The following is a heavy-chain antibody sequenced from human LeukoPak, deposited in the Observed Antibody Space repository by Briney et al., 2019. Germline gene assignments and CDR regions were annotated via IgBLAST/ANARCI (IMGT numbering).Heavy chain of an antibody. D-gene: IGHD6-6*01. CDR3: AKVRGSSSRGWFDP. Sequence: GGSLRLSCAASGFTFSSYGMHWVRQAPGKGLEWVAFIRYDGSNKYYADSVKGRFTISRDNSKNTLYLQMNSLRAEDTAVYYCAKVRGSSSRGWFDPWGQGTLVTVSS. J-gene: IGHJ5*02. V-gene: IGHV3-30*02. CDR2: IRYDGSNK. CDR1: GFTFSSYG.